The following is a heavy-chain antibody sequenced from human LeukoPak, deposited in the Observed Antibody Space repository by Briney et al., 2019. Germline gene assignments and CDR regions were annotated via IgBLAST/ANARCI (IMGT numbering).Heavy chain of an antibody. D-gene: IGHD6-6*01. V-gene: IGHV1-2*02. CDR1: GYTFTGYY. CDR2: INPNSGGT. J-gene: IGHJ4*02. Sequence: GASVKVSCKASGYTFTGYYMHWVRQAPGQGLEWMGWINPNSGGTNYAQKFQGRVTMTRDTSISTAYMELSRLRSDDTAVYYCAVTDEYSSSSAERNFDYWGQGTLVTVSS. CDR3: AVTDEYSSSSAERNFDY.